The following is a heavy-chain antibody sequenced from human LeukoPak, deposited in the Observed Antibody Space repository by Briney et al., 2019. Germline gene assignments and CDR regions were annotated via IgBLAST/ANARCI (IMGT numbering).Heavy chain of an antibody. CDR1: GYSFTSYW. Sequence: PGESLKISCKGSGYSFTSYWIGWVRQMPGKGLEWMGIIYPGDSDTRYSPSFQGQVTISADKSISTAYLQWSSLKASDTAMYYCARRPAPLTYYYDSSGSLDAFDIWGQGTMVTVSS. D-gene: IGHD3-22*01. CDR3: ARRPAPLTYYYDSSGSLDAFDI. J-gene: IGHJ3*02. V-gene: IGHV5-51*01. CDR2: IYPGDSDT.